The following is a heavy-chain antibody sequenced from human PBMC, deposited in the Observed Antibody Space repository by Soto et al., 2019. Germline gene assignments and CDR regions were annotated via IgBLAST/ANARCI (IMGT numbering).Heavy chain of an antibody. CDR2: INHSGST. D-gene: IGHD6-13*01. J-gene: IGHJ4*02. CDR3: ARRGFGSSMYY. V-gene: IGHV4-34*01. Sequence: LSLTCAVYGGSFSGYYWSWIRQPPGKGLEWIGEINHSGSTNYNPSLKSRVTISVDTSKNQFSLKLSSVTAADTAVYYCARRGFGSSMYYWGQGTLVTVSS. CDR1: GGSFSGYY.